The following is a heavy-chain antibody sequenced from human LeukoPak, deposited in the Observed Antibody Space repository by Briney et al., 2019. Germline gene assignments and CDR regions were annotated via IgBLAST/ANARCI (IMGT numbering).Heavy chain of an antibody. V-gene: IGHV1-8*03. Sequence: APVRVSSKASRYTFTRYDINSVRQATGHEGEWGGGMNPNSGNTGYAQKFQGRVTTTRNTSISTAYMELSSLRSEDTAVYYCARGRVAGIVYHEYMDVWGKGTTVTVSS. CDR3: ARGRVAGIVYHEYMDV. D-gene: IGHD6-19*01. CDR2: MNPNSGNT. CDR1: RYTFTRYD. J-gene: IGHJ6*03.